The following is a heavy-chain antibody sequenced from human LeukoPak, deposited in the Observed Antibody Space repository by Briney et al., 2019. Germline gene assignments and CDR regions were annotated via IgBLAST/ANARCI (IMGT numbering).Heavy chain of an antibody. J-gene: IGHJ4*02. D-gene: IGHD1-26*01. CDR2: IKQDGSEK. V-gene: IGHV3-7*01. CDR3: AKAGEEWELLDY. Sequence: GGSLRLSCAASGFTFSSYWMSWVRQAPGKGLEWVANIKQDGSEKYYVDSVKGRFTISRDNSKNTLYLQMNSLRAEDTAVYYCAKAGEEWELLDYWGQGTLVTVSS. CDR1: GFTFSSYW.